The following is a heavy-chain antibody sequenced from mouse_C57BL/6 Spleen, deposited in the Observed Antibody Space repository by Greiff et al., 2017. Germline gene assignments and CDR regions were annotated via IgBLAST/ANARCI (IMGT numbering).Heavy chain of an antibody. Sequence: EVHLVESGGGLVKPGGSLKLSCAASGFTFSDYGMHWVRQAPEKGLEWVAYISSGSSTIYYADTLKGRFTMSRDNAKHTMFLQLTSLRSEYTAMYCCARGTYYSNYFYWYFDVWGTGTTVTVSS. CDR3: ARGTYYSNYFYWYFDV. J-gene: IGHJ1*03. CDR1: GFTFSDYG. V-gene: IGHV5-17*01. D-gene: IGHD2-5*01. CDR2: ISSGSSTI.